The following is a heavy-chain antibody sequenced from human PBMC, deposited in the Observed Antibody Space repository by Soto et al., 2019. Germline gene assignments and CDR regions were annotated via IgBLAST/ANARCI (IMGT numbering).Heavy chain of an antibody. CDR2: INPNSGGT. J-gene: IGHJ4*02. Sequence: ASVKVSCKASGYTFTGYYMHWVRQAPGQGLEWMGWINPNSGGTNYAQKFQGRVTMTRDTSISTAYMELSRLRSDETAVYYCARGIAYYDILNGYWTNYVGHYWGPGTMLTV. V-gene: IGHV1-2*02. CDR3: ARGIAYYDILNGYWTNYVGHY. D-gene: IGHD3-9*01. CDR1: GYTFTGYY.